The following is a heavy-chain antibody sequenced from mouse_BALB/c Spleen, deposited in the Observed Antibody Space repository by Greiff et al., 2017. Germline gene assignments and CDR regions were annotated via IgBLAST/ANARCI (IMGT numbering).Heavy chain of an antibody. J-gene: IGHJ4*01. CDR2: IWAGGST. Sequence: VQLQQSGPGLVAPSQSLSITCTVSGFSLTSYGVHWVRQPPGKGLEWLGVIWAGGSTNYNSALMSRLSISKDNSKSQVFLKMNSLQTDDTAMYYCARDYGYPYYAMDYWGQGTSVTVSS. CDR1: GFSLTSYG. V-gene: IGHV2-9*02. CDR3: ARDYGYPYYAMDY. D-gene: IGHD1-2*01.